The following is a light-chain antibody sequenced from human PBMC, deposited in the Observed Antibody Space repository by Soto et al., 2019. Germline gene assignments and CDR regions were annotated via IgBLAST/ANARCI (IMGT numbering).Light chain of an antibody. Sequence: DVVLTQSPLSLPVTLGQPASISCRSTQSLVYSDVNIYLNWFQQRPGQSPRRLIYKVSNRDSGVPDRFSGSGSGTDFTLKISRVEAEDVGVYYCMQGTHWPPITFGQGTRLKI. CDR1: QSLVYSDVNIY. CDR2: KVS. J-gene: IGKJ5*01. V-gene: IGKV2-30*01. CDR3: MQGTHWPPIT.